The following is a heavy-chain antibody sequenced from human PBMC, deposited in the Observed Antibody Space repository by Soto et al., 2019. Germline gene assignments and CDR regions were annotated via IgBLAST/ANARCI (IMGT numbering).Heavy chain of an antibody. CDR1: GGSISSGGYS. D-gene: IGHD6-19*01. J-gene: IGHJ4*02. Sequence: QLQLQESGSVLVKPSQTLSLTCAVSGGSISSGGYSWSWIQQPPGKGLEYIGYIYHSGSTYYNPSLKSRVTISVDRSKNQFSLKLSSVTAADTAVYYCARVRRGWGIDYWGQGTLVTVSS. CDR2: IYHSGST. V-gene: IGHV4-30-2*01. CDR3: ARVRRGWGIDY.